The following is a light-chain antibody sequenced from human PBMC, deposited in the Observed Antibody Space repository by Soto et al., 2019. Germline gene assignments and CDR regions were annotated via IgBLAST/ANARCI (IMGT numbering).Light chain of an antibody. CDR2: GAS. CDR1: QSVSSN. V-gene: IGKV3-15*01. Sequence: EIVMTQSPATLSVSPGERATLSCTASQSVSSNLAWYQQKPGQAPRLLIYGASSRATGIPATFSGSGSGTEFTLTISSLQSEDFAVYYCQQYNNWPWTFGQGTKVDI. J-gene: IGKJ1*01. CDR3: QQYNNWPWT.